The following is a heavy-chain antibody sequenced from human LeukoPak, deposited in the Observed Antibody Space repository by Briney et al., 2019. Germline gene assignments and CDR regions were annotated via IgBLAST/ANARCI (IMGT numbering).Heavy chain of an antibody. V-gene: IGHV3-48*03. J-gene: IGHJ4*02. CDR1: GFTFSSYE. CDR3: ARIMITVTTSDY. CDR2: ISSSGTTI. D-gene: IGHD4-17*01. Sequence: GGSLRLSCAASGFTFSSYEMNWVRQAPGRGLEWLSYISSSGTTIKYADSVKGRFTISRDNAKNSLYLQVNSLRAEDTAVYYCARIMITVTTSDYWGQGTLVTVSS.